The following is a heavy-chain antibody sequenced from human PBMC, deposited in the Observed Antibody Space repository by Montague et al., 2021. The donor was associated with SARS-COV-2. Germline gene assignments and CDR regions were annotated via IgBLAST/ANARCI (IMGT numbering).Heavy chain of an antibody. J-gene: IGHJ5*02. CDR2: IYYSGGT. V-gene: IGHV4-59*01. D-gene: IGHD6-13*01. CDR1: GGPISGYY. Sequence: SETLSLTCSVSGGPISGYYWSWIRQSPGKGLEWIGYIYYSGGTIYNPSLKSRVIISVDTSKSQFSLKLSSVTAADTAVYYCARDRFIAGGRLPYGFDPWGQGTLVTVSS. CDR3: ARDRFIAGGRLPYGFDP.